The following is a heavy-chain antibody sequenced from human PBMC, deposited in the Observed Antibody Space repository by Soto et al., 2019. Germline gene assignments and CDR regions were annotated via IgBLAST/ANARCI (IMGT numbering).Heavy chain of an antibody. CDR2: IIPIFGTA. CDR1: GGTFSSYA. D-gene: IGHD5-18*01. CDR3: ARGGDTAMGDYSCSGMDV. Sequence: QVQLVQSGAEVKKPGSSVKVSCKASGGTFSSYAISWVRQAPGQGLEWMGGIIPIFGTANYAQKFQGRVTINADESTSPAYMELSSLRSEDTAVYYCARGGDTAMGDYSCSGMDVWGQGPTVTVSS. J-gene: IGHJ6*02. V-gene: IGHV1-69*12.